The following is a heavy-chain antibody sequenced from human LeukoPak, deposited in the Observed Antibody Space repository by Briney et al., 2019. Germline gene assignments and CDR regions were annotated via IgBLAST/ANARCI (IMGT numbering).Heavy chain of an antibody. Sequence: ASVKVSCKASGGTFSSYAISWVRQAPGQGLEWMGWISPYNANTYYAQKLQGRVTMTTDTSTSTAYMELKTLRSDDTAVYYCARETGEPPNIRSGDFDYWGQGTPVTVSS. CDR3: ARETGEPPNIRSGDFDY. CDR1: GGTFSSYA. D-gene: IGHD1-1*01. CDR2: ISPYNANT. J-gene: IGHJ4*02. V-gene: IGHV1-18*01.